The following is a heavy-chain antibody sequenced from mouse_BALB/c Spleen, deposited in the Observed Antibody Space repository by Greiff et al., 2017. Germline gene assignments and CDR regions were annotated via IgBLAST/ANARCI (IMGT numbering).Heavy chain of an antibody. V-gene: IGHV5-17*02. J-gene: IGHJ2*01. CDR3: ARDEYYFDY. CDR2: ISSGSSTI. CDR1: GFTFSSFG. Sequence: VQLKESGGGLVQPGGSRKLSCAASGFTFSSFGMHWVRQAPEKGLEWVAYISSGSSTIYYADTVKGRFTISRDNPKNTLFLQMTSLRSEDTAMYYCARDEYYFDYWGQGTTLTVSS.